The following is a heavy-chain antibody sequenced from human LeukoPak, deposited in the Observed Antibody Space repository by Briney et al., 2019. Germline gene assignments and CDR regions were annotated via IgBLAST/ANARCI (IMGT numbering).Heavy chain of an antibody. D-gene: IGHD2-15*01. CDR2: ISASGSHI. V-gene: IGHV3-21*01. J-gene: IGHJ4*02. CDR1: GFTFSRYS. CDR3: ARGPQFCSGGSCFGYYFDY. Sequence: KSGGSLRLSCAASGFTFSRYSMNWVRQHPGKGLEWVSSISASGSHIYYADSVKGRFSISRDSARNSVYVQMSSLRAEDTAVYYCARGPQFCSGGSCFGYYFDYWGQGALVTVSS.